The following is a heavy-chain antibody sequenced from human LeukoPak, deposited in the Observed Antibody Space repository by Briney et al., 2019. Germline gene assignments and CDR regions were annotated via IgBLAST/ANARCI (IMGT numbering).Heavy chain of an antibody. Sequence: PSETLSLTCTVSDGSISSNSYYWVLIPPPPGKGLVWLGNIYYSGSTYYTPSLKISVSISVATSRNHLSLKLITATATDAAVVFCASHFHQYCSCSSCASFVYWGQGALVTVSS. CDR3: ASHFHQYCSCSSCASFVY. V-gene: IGHV4-39*01. CDR1: DGSISSNSYY. J-gene: IGHJ4*02. D-gene: IGHD2-15*01. CDR2: IYYSGST.